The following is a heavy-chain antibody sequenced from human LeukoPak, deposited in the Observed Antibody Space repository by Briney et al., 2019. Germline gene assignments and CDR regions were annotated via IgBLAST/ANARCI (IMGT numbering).Heavy chain of an antibody. CDR2: INPSGGST. Sequence: GASVKVSCKASGYTFTSYYMHWVRQAPGQGLEWMGIINPSGGSTSYAQKFQGRVTMTRDTSTSTVYMELSSLRSEDTAVYYCATVFAIFGVNPYFDYWGQGTLVTVSS. D-gene: IGHD3-3*01. J-gene: IGHJ4*02. CDR1: GYTFTSYY. CDR3: ATVFAIFGVNPYFDY. V-gene: IGHV1-46*01.